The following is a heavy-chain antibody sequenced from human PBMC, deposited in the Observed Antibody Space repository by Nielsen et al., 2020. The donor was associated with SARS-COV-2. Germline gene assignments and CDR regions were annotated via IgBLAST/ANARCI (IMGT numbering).Heavy chain of an antibody. CDR3: ARGEEEVDSYYYYYMDV. J-gene: IGHJ6*03. CDR2: IGSSSYI. V-gene: IGHV3-21*01. CDR1: GFTFSSYS. Sequence: GESLKISCAASGFTFSSYSMNWVRQAPGKGLEWVSSIGSSSYIYYADSVKGRFTISRDNAKNSLYLQMNSLRAEDTAVYYCARGEEEVDSYYYYYMDVWGKGTTVTVSS.